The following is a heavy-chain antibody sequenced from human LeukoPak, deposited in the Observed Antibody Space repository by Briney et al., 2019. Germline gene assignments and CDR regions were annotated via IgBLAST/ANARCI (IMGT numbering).Heavy chain of an antibody. CDR3: ARHYDPPSGPWYFDL. CDR2: ISGSGGST. CDR1: GGSISSYY. Sequence: ETLSLTCTVSGGSISSYYWSWIRQPPGKGLEWVSAISGSGGSTYYADSVKGRFTISRDNSKNTLYLQMNSLRAEDTAVYYCARHYDPPSGPWYFDLWGRGTLVTVSS. J-gene: IGHJ2*01. D-gene: IGHD3-22*01. V-gene: IGHV3-23*01.